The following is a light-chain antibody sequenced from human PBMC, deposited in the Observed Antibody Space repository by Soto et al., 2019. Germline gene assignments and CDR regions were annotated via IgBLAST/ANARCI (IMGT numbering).Light chain of an antibody. Sequence: DIQMTPSPSSLSASVGDRVTITCRASQSISSYLNWYQQKPGKAPKLLIYAASSLQSGVPSRFSGSGSGTDFTLTIAGLQPEDSASYFCQQSISAPLTFGGGTKVEIK. J-gene: IGKJ4*01. CDR3: QQSISAPLT. V-gene: IGKV1-39*01. CDR1: QSISSY. CDR2: AAS.